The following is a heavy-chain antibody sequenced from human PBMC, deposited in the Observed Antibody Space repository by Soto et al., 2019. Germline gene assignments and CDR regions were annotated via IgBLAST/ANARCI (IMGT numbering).Heavy chain of an antibody. CDR1: GFTFSSYA. D-gene: IGHD3-3*01. V-gene: IGHV3-30-3*01. J-gene: IGHJ4*02. CDR2: ISYDGSNK. CDR3: ARAGVRVLEWPRKSYFDY. Sequence: GGSLRLSCAASGFTFSSYAMHWVRQAPGKGLEWVAVISYDGSNKYYADSVKGRFTISRDNSKNTLYLHMNSLRAEDTAVYYCARAGVRVLEWPRKSYFDYWGEGARVSVSS.